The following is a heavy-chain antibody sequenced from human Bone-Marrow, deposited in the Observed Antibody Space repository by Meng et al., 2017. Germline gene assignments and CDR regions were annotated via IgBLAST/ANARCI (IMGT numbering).Heavy chain of an antibody. J-gene: IGHJ4*02. V-gene: IGHV3-30*01. CDR1: GFTFSGAA. D-gene: IGHD2-2*01. CDR2: ISFDGTRG. CDR3: ATEGSCTSFYEGAGDFYY. Sequence: GESLKISCAASGFTFSGAAMHWVRQDPGKGLEWVALISFDGTRGFYADPVKGRFTISGDNSENTLYLQMNSLRPGDTAVYYCATEGSCTSFYEGAGDFYYWGRGTLVTVSS.